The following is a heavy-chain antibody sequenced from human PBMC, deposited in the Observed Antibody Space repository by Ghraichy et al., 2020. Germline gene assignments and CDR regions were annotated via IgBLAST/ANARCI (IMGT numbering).Heavy chain of an antibody. CDR3: ARGKLYGSSPIDY. CDR2: INHSGST. V-gene: IGHV4-34*01. D-gene: IGHD6-13*01. CDR1: GGSFSGYY. J-gene: IGHJ4*02. Sequence: SETLSLTCAVYGGSFSGYYWSWIRQPPGKGLEWIGEINHSGSTNYNPSLKSRVTISVDTSKNQFSLKLSSVTAADTAVYYCARGKLYGSSPIDYWGQGTLVTVSS.